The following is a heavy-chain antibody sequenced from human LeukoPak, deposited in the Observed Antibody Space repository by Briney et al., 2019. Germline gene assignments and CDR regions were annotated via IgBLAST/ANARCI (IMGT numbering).Heavy chain of an antibody. CDR2: ISGGGGST. CDR3: AKVTSASSGYHTGSYFDY. V-gene: IGHV3-23*01. J-gene: IGHJ4*02. Sequence: PAGTLRLSCAAAGFTFSNYAMSWVRQAPRKGLEWVSAISGGGGSTYYADSVKGRFTISRDNSKNTLYLQMNSLRAEDTAVYYCAKVTSASSGYHTGSYFDYWGPGTLVTAPS. CDR1: GFTFSNYA. D-gene: IGHD3-22*01.